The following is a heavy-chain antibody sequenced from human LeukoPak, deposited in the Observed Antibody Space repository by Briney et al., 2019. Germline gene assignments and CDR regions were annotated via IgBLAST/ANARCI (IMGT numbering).Heavy chain of an antibody. J-gene: IGHJ4*02. Sequence: PGGSLRLSCAASGFTFSTYTMNWVRQAPGKGLEWVSSISSRSSYIYYADSVKGRFTISRDNAKNSLYLQMNSLRAEDTAVYYCARDSSRISDYWGQGTLVTVSS. CDR1: GFTFSTYT. CDR2: ISSRSSYI. D-gene: IGHD2/OR15-2a*01. V-gene: IGHV3-21*01. CDR3: ARDSSRISDY.